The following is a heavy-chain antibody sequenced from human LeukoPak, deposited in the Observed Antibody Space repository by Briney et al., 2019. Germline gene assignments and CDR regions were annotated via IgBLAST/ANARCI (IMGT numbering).Heavy chain of an antibody. J-gene: IGHJ4*02. CDR1: GDTFSKYA. D-gene: IGHD3-9*01. V-gene: IGHV1-69*05. Sequence: SVKVSCKASGDTFSKYAVTWVRQAPGQGLEWMGNIVPVFGTPIYAQKFQGRVTITTDESRTTAYMELSSLRSENTALYYCASRYTTSRHFDWDVDYWGQGTLLTVSS. CDR3: ASRYTTSRHFDWDVDY. CDR2: IVPVFGTP.